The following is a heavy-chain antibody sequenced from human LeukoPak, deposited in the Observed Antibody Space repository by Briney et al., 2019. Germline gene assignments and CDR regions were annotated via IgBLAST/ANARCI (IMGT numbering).Heavy chain of an antibody. CDR3: ASWLPSSSGYSYYDY. V-gene: IGHV4-30-4*01. CDR1: GGSISSDNFY. J-gene: IGHJ4*02. CDR2: VYYSGRT. D-gene: IGHD5-18*01. Sequence: SETLSLTCTVSGGSISSDNFYWSWSRQPPGKGLEWIVYVYYSGRTYYNPSLKCRVTISVDTSKNQFSLKLSSVTAADTAVYYCASWLPSSSGYSYYDYWGQGTLVTVSS.